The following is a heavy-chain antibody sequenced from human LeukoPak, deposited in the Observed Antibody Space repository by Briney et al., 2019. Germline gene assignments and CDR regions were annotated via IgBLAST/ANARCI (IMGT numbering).Heavy chain of an antibody. V-gene: IGHV5-51*01. J-gene: IGHJ4*02. CDR3: ARGPGYYYGSGSSYYFGY. CDR1: GYSFTSYW. CDR2: IYPGDSDT. D-gene: IGHD3-10*01. Sequence: GESLKISCKGSGYSFTSYWIGWVRQMPGKGLEWMGIIYPGDSDTRYSPSFQGQVTISADKSISTAYLQWSSLKASDTAMYYCARGPGYYYGSGSSYYFGYWGQGTLVTVSS.